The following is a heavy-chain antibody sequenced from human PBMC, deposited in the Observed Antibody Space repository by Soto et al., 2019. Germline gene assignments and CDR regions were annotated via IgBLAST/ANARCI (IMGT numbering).Heavy chain of an antibody. CDR2: IFSNDEK. CDR3: ARGYSSSWYRGNGIAG. D-gene: IGHD6-13*01. V-gene: IGHV2-26*01. Sequence: QVTLKESGPVLVKPTETLTLTCTVSGFSLSNARMGVSWIRQPPGKALEWLAHIFSNDEKSYSTSLNSRLTIPKDPSKSQVGLTMTNMDPVDTGTYCCARGYSSSWYRGNGIAGWGQGTTVTVSS. J-gene: IGHJ6*02. CDR1: GFSLSNARMG.